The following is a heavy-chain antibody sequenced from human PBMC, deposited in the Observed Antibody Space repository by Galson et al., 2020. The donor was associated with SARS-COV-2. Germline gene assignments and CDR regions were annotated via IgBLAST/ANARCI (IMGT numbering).Heavy chain of an antibody. CDR1: GGSISSGGYY. J-gene: IGHJ4*02. V-gene: IGHV4-31*03. CDR2: IYYSGST. Sequence: ETSETLSLTCTVSGGSISSGGYYWSWIRQHPGKGLEWIGYIYYSGSTYYNPSPKSRVTITVDTSKNQFPLKLSPVTAADTAAYYCARWLKIFGVVSSLDYWGQGTLVTVSS. CDR3: ARWLKIFGVVSSLDY. D-gene: IGHD3-3*01.